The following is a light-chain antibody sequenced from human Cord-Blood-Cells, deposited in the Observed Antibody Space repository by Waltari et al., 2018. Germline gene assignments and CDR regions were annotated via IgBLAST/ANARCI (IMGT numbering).Light chain of an antibody. V-gene: IGLV1-47*01. Sequence: QSVLTQPPSASGTPGQRVTISCSGSSSTLGSNHVYWYQQHPGTAPKLLNYRNNTRRSGIPDRISGYKSGTKASIDSSELRSGEVPNYDCAAWHDSLSVVVVGGGTTLTV. CDR2: RNN. J-gene: IGLJ2*01. CDR3: AAWHDSLSVVV. CDR1: SSTLGSNH.